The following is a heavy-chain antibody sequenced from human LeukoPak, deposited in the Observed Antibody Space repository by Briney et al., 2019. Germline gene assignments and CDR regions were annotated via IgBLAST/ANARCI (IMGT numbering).Heavy chain of an antibody. CDR2: ISGSGGST. V-gene: IGHV3-23*01. CDR1: GFTFSSYA. Sequence: GGSLRLSCAASGFTFSSYAMSWVRQAPGKGLEWVSAISGSGGSTYYADSVKGRFTISRDNSKNTLYLQMNSLRAEDTAAYYCAKGKSYDFWSGYYMDVWGKGTTVTVSS. D-gene: IGHD3-3*01. J-gene: IGHJ6*03. CDR3: AKGKSYDFWSGYYMDV.